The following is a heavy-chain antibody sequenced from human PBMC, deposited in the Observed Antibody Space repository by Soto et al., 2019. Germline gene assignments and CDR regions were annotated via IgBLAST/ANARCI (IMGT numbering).Heavy chain of an antibody. V-gene: IGHV4-59*01. D-gene: IGHD6-13*01. J-gene: IGHJ1*01. CDR3: ARGGSSWLEYFQH. CDR2: IYSSGST. Sequence: SETLSLTCTVSGGSISSYYWGWIRQPPGKGLEWIGYIYSSGSTNYNPSLESRITISVDTSKNQFSLKLSSVTAADTAVYYCARGGSSWLEYFQHWGQGTLVTVSS. CDR1: GGSISSYY.